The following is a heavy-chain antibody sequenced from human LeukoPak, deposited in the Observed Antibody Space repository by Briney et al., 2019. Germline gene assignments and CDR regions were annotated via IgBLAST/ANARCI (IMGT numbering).Heavy chain of an antibody. CDR1: GFTFSSFT. Sequence: GGSLRLSCAASGFTFSSFTMNWVRQAPGKGLEWASYITSSSGTMYYADPVKGRFTISRDNAKNSLYLQMNSLRAEDTAVYYCARGWGTLDYWSQGTQVTVSS. V-gene: IGHV3-48*01. CDR3: ARGWGTLDY. J-gene: IGHJ4*02. D-gene: IGHD7-27*01. CDR2: ITSSSGTM.